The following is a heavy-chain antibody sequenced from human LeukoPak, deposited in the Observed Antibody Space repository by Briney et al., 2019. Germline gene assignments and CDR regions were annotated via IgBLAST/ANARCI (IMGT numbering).Heavy chain of an antibody. CDR1: GFTFSSYA. CDR2: ISYDGSNK. CDR3: ARAAGPHFDY. V-gene: IGHV3-30-3*01. Sequence: GGSLRLSCAASGFTFSSYAMHWVRQAPGKGLEWVAVISYDGSNKYYADSVKGRFTISRDNSKNTLYLQMNSLRAEDTAVYYCARAAGPHFDYWGQGNLVTVSS. J-gene: IGHJ4*02.